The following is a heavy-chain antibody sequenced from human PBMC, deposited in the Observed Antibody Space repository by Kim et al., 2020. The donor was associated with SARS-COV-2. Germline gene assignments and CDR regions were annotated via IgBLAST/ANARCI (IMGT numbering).Heavy chain of an antibody. CDR3: ARQRNLWFGELSYYFDY. CDR2: IYYSGST. V-gene: IGHV4-39*01. Sequence: SETLSLTCTVSGGSISSSSYYWCWIRQPPGKGLEWIGSIYYSGSTYYNPSLKSRVTISVDTSKNQFSLKLSSVTAADTAVYYCARQRNLWFGELSYYFDYWGQGTLVTVSS. J-gene: IGHJ4*02. D-gene: IGHD3-10*01. CDR1: GGSISSSSYY.